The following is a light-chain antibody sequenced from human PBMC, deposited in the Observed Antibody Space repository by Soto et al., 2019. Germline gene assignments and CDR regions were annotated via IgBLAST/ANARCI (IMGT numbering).Light chain of an antibody. CDR1: NSDVGGYNF. Sequence: QPVLTQPRSVSGSPGQSVTISCTGTNSDVGGYNFVSWYQQLPGKAPKLMISAVSQRPSGVPDRFSGSKSGNTASLTISGLQADDEADYFCCSYTASDIWVFGGGTKLTV. J-gene: IGLJ3*02. CDR2: AVS. V-gene: IGLV2-11*01. CDR3: CSYTASDIWV.